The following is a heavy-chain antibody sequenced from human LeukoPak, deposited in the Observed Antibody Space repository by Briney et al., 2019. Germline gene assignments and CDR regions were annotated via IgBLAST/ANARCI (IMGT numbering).Heavy chain of an antibody. D-gene: IGHD6-13*01. J-gene: IGHJ5*02. CDR3: AGYSRPQGFHP. CDR2: IYHSGST. V-gene: IGHV4-4*02. Sequence: SETLSLTCAVSGGSISSSNWWSWVRQPPGKGLEWIGEIYHSGSTNYNPSLKSRVTISVDKSKNQISLKLSSVTAADTAVYYWAGYSRPQGFHPWGQGALVSVSS. CDR1: GGSISSSNW.